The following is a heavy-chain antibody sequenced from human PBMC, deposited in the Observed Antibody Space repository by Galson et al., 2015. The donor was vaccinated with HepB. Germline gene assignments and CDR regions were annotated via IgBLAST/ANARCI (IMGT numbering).Heavy chain of an antibody. Sequence: LRLSCAASGFTVSNSYMSWVRQAPGKGLEWVSVIYSGGNTYYADSVKGRFTISRDNSKNTLYLQMNSLRAEDTAVYYCARVRYSAYDWFDYWGQGTLVTVSS. V-gene: IGHV3-53*01. CDR3: ARVRYSAYDWFDY. CDR2: IYSGGNT. J-gene: IGHJ4*02. CDR1: GFTVSNSY. D-gene: IGHD5-12*01.